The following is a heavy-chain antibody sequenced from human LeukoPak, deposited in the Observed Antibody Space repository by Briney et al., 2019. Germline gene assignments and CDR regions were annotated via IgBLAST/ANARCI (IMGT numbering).Heavy chain of an antibody. Sequence: GGSLRLSCAASGFTVSSNYMSWVRQAPGKGLEWVSVIYSGGSTYYADSVKGRFTISRDNSKSTLYLQMNSLRAEDTAVYYCARDSTVTNLDYWGQGTLVTVSS. J-gene: IGHJ4*02. D-gene: IGHD4-17*01. CDR1: GFTVSSNY. CDR2: IYSGGST. V-gene: IGHV3-53*05. CDR3: ARDSTVTNLDY.